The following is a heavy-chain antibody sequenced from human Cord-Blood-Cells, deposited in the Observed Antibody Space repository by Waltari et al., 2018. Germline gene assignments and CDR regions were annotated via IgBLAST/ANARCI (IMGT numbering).Heavy chain of an antibody. CDR1: GGSFSGYY. D-gene: IGHD2-21*01. CDR2: INHNGST. Sequence: QVQLQQWGAGLLKPSETLSLTCAVYGGSFSGYYWSWIRQPPGKGLEWIGEINHNGSTNYNPSLKSRVTISVDTSKNQFSLKLSSVTAADTAVYYCARVRGVVIAIDYWGQGTLVTVSS. V-gene: IGHV4-34*01. CDR3: ARVRGVVIAIDY. J-gene: IGHJ4*02.